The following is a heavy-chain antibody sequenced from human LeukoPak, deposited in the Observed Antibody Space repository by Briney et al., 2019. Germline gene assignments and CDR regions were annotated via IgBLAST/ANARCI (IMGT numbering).Heavy chain of an antibody. J-gene: IGHJ5*02. D-gene: IGHD3-9*01. CDR1: GFTFSSYE. V-gene: IGHV3-48*03. CDR2: ISSSGSTI. CDR3: SCIQGNILAGSNWFDP. Sequence: GGSLRLSCAASGFTFSSYEMNWVRQAPGKGLGGVSYISSSGSTIYYADSVKGRFTISRDNAKNSLYLQMNGLRAEGTAVYYCSCIQGNILAGSNWFDPWGQGTLVTVSS.